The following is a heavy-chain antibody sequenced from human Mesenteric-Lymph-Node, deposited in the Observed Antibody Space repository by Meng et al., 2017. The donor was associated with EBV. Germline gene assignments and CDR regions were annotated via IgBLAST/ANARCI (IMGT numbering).Heavy chain of an antibody. Sequence: QGRRQESGPGLVKPSGTLSLTCAVSGGSISSDNWWTWVRQPPGKGLEWIGEIHHSGATNYNPSLKSRVTISVDKSKNQFSLKLSSVTAADAAVYFCASVIYGSGLNSWFDPWGHGTLVTVSS. CDR2: IHHSGAT. J-gene: IGHJ5*02. V-gene: IGHV4-4*02. CDR1: GGSISSDNW. CDR3: ASVIYGSGLNSWFDP. D-gene: IGHD3-10*01.